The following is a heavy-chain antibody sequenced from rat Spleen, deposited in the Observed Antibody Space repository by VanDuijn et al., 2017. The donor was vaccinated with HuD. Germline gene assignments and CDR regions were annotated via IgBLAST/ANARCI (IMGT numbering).Heavy chain of an antibody. Sequence: EVQLVESGGGLVQPGRSLKLSCVVYGFTFNNYWMTWVRQAPGKGLECIASITTTGGTTYYPDSVKGRFTISRDNAKSTLYLQMNSLRPEDTATYYCTRQYYGYTDWGQGTLVTVSS. V-gene: IGHV5-31*01. CDR3: TRQYYGYTD. CDR1: GFTFNNYW. J-gene: IGHJ3*01. D-gene: IGHD1-7*01. CDR2: ITTTGGTT.